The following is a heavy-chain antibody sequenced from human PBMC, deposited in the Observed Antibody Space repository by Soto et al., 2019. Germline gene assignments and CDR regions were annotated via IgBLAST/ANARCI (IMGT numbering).Heavy chain of an antibody. Sequence: ASVKVSCKASGYTFTGYYMHWVRQAPGQGLEWMGWINPNSGGTNYAQKFQGRVTMTRDTSISTAYMELSRLRSDDTAVYYCARAPVEDCTNGVCFYYFDYWGQGTLVTAPQ. CDR2: INPNSGGT. D-gene: IGHD2-8*01. CDR1: GYTFTGYY. V-gene: IGHV1-2*02. J-gene: IGHJ4*02. CDR3: ARAPVEDCTNGVCFYYFDY.